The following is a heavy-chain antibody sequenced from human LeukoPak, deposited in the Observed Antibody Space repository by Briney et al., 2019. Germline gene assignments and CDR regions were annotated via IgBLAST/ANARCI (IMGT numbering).Heavy chain of an antibody. D-gene: IGHD3-10*01. CDR1: GFTFSTYG. CDR2: IDNTSRYI. V-gene: IGHV3-21*06. J-gene: IGHJ4*02. CDR3: ARDPYYGSGPFRLY. Sequence: GESLRLSCAASGFTFSTYGMHWVRQAPGKGLDWVSYIDNTSRYIEYADSVKGRFTISRDNARNLVYLQMDTLRSDDTAVYCARDPYYGSGPFRLYWGQGILVTVS.